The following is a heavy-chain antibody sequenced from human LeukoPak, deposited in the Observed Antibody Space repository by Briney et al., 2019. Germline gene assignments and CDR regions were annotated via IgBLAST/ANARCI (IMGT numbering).Heavy chain of an antibody. J-gene: IGHJ1*01. CDR3: AKDIRDIVVVVASSAEYFQH. CDR2: ISGSGGST. V-gene: IGHV3-23*01. D-gene: IGHD2-15*01. CDR1: GFTFSSYA. Sequence: GGSLRLSCAASGFTFSSYAMSWVRQAPGKGLEWVSAISGSGGSTYYADSVKGRFTISRDNSKNTLYLQMNSLRAEGTAVYYCAKDIRDIVVVVASSAEYFQHWGQGTLVTVSS.